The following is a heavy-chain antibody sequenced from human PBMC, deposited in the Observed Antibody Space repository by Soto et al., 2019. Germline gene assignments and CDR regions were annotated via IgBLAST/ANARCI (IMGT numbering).Heavy chain of an antibody. CDR2: MNPNSGNT. CDR3: ARLISARDTYS. V-gene: IGHV1-8*01. CDR1: GYTFTSYD. D-gene: IGHD6-6*01. Sequence: ASVKVSCKASGYTFTSYDINWVRQATGQGLEWMGWMNPNSGNTGYAQKFQERVTITRDMSISTAYLQWSSLKASDTAMYYCARLISARDTYSWGQGTLVTVSS. J-gene: IGHJ4*02.